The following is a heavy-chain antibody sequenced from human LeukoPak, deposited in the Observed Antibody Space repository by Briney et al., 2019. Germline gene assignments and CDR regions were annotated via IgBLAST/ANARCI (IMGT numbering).Heavy chain of an antibody. CDR2: ISWNSGSI. CDR1: GFTFDGYA. V-gene: IGHV3-9*01. D-gene: IGHD3-10*01. CDR3: AKDSSYYGSGSYYDY. J-gene: IGHJ4*02. Sequence: PGGSLRLSCAASGFTFDGYAMHWVRQAPGKGLEWVSGISWNSGSIGYADSVKGRFTISRDNAKNSLYLQMNSLRAEDTALYYCAKDSSYYGSGSYYDYWGQGTLVTVSS.